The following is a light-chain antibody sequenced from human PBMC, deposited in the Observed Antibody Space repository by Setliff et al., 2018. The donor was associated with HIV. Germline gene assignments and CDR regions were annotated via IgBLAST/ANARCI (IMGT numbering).Light chain of an antibody. CDR2: EGT. V-gene: IGLV2-23*01. Sequence: QSALAQPASVSGSPGQSITISCTGTSSDVGSYNLVSWYQQHPGNAPKLMIYEGTKRPSGVSNRISGSKPGNTASLTISGLQAADEADYYCCSYAGTTTFVFGTGTKVTVL. CDR3: CSYAGTTTFV. J-gene: IGLJ1*01. CDR1: SSDVGSYNL.